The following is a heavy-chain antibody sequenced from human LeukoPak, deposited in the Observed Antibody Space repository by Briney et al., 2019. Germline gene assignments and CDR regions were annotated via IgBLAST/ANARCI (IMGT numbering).Heavy chain of an antibody. J-gene: IGHJ6*02. CDR1: GFTFSSYA. CDR3: SRDSYGYQPEFGFAV. CDR2: ISYDGSNK. D-gene: IGHD5-24*01. Sequence: GRSLRLSCAASGFTFSSYAMHWVRQAPGKGLEWVAVISYDGSNKYYADSVKGRFTISRDNSKNTLYLQMNSLRAEDTAVYYCSRDSYGYQPEFGFAVWGPGTTVTVSS. V-gene: IGHV3-30-3*01.